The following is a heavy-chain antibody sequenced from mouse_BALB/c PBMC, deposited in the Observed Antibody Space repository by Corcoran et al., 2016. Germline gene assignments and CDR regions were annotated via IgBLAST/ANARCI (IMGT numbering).Heavy chain of an antibody. CDR3: ARGDYGRSYGAMDY. J-gene: IGHJ4*01. CDR1: GYTFSSYW. D-gene: IGHD1-1*01. CDR2: ILPGSGST. Sequence: QVQLQQSGAELMKPGASVKISCKATGYTFSSYWIEWVKQRPGHGLEWIGEILPGSGSTNYNEKFKGKATFTADTSSNTAYMQLSSLTSEDSAVYYCARGDYGRSYGAMDYWGQGTSVTVSS. V-gene: IGHV1-9*01.